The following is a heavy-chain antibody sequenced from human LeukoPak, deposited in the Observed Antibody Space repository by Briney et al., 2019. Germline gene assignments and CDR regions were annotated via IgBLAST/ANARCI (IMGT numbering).Heavy chain of an antibody. CDR3: ARGSDDYGDYGLLDY. V-gene: IGHV1-2*02. CDR2: INPNSGGT. CDR1: GYTFTGYY. D-gene: IGHD4-17*01. Sequence: ASVKVSCKASGYTFTGYYMHWVRQAPGQGLEWMGWINPNSGGTNYAQKFQGRVTMTRDTSISTAYMELSRLRSDDTAVYYCARGSDDYGDYGLLDYWGQGTLVTVSS. J-gene: IGHJ4*02.